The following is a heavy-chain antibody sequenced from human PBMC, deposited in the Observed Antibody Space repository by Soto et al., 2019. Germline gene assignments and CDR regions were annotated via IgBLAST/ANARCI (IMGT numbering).Heavy chain of an antibody. CDR2: ISRNSGSI. D-gene: IGHD4-17*01. Sequence: EVQLVESGGGLVQPGRSLRLSCAASGFTFDDYAMHWVRQAPGKGLEWVSGISRNSGSIGYADSVKGRFTLSRDNAKNSLYLHMNSLRAKDTALYYCAKDYGDHPFDYSGQGTLVTVSS. CDR1: GFTFDDYA. V-gene: IGHV3-9*01. CDR3: AKDYGDHPFDY. J-gene: IGHJ4*02.